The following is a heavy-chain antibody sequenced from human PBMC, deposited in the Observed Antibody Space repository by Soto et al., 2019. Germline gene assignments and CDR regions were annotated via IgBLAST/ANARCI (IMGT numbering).Heavy chain of an antibody. CDR1: GYTLTSYY. Sequence: EASVKVSCKACGYTLTSYYLHWVRQAPGQGPEWMGIINPSGGITNDAQKFQDRVTMTSDTSTSTVYMELSSLRSEDTAVYYCARGISTTRYYYYYGMDVWGQGTTVTVSS. CDR3: ARGISTTRYYYYYGMDV. D-gene: IGHD2-2*01. V-gene: IGHV1-46*01. CDR2: INPSGGIT. J-gene: IGHJ6*02.